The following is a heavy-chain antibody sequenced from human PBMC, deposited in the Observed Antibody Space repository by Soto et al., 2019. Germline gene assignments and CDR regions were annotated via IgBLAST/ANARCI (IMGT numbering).Heavy chain of an antibody. CDR3: AKEVGQWLAFYYYSHMDV. CDR1: GFTFSSYA. CDR2: ISGSGGST. Sequence: EVQLLESGGGLVQPGGSLRLSCAASGFTFSSYAMSWVRQAPGKGLEWVSAISGSGGSTYYADSVKGRFTISRDNSKNTLYLQVNSLRAEDTAVYYCAKEVGQWLAFYYYSHMDVWGKGTTVTVSS. V-gene: IGHV3-23*01. J-gene: IGHJ6*03. D-gene: IGHD6-19*01.